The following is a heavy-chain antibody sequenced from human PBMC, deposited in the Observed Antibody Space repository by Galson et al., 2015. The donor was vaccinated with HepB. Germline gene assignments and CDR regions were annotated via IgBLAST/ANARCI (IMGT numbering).Heavy chain of an antibody. J-gene: IGHJ5*02. CDR1: GFTFSSYW. CDR2: IKQDGSEK. V-gene: IGHV3-7*03. D-gene: IGHD6-13*01. CDR3: ARDGAAAGNNWFDP. Sequence: SLRLSCAASGFTFSSYWMSWVRQAPGKGLEWVANIKQDGSEKYYVDSVKGRFTISRDNAKNSLYLQMNSLRAEDTAVYYCARDGAAAGNNWFDPWGQGTLVTVSS.